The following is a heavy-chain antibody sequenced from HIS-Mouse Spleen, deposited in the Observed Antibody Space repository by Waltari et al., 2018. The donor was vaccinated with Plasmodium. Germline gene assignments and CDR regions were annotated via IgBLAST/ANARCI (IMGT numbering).Heavy chain of an antibody. CDR2: INPNSGGT. Sequence: QVPLVPSGAEVKKPGASVKVSCKASGYTFTGYSLHWVLQAPGQGLEWMGWINPNSGGTNYAQKFQGRVTMTRDTSISTAYMELSRLRSDDTAVYYCARDATSSIAAAGTVGNWFDPWGQGTLVTVSS. J-gene: IGHJ5*02. V-gene: IGHV1-2*02. CDR3: ARDATSSIAAAGTVGNWFDP. CDR1: GYTFTGYS. D-gene: IGHD6-13*01.